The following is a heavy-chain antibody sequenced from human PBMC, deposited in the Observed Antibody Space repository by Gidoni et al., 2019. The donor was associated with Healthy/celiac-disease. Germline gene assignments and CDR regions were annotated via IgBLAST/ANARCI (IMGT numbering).Heavy chain of an antibody. Sequence: EVQLVESGGGLVQPGGSLRLSCAASGFTFSSYWMRWVRQAPGKGREWVANIKQDVSEKYYVDSVKGRFTISRDNAKNSLYLQMNSLRAEDTAVYYCARDSTVVSRFLEWLGREYYFDYWGQGTLVTVSS. CDR1: GFTFSSYW. J-gene: IGHJ4*02. D-gene: IGHD3-3*01. CDR2: IKQDVSEK. V-gene: IGHV3-7*01. CDR3: ARDSTVVSRFLEWLGREYYFDY.